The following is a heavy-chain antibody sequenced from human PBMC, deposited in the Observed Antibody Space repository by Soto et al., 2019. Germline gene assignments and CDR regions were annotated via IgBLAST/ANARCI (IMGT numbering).Heavy chain of an antibody. J-gene: IGHJ4*02. D-gene: IGHD6-19*01. CDR2: INHSGST. CDR1: GGSFSGYY. Sequence: QVQLQQWGAGLLKPSETLSLTCAVYGGSFSGYYWSWIRQPPGKGLEWIGEINHSGSTNYNPSLKSRVTISVDTSKNQFSRKLSSVTAADTAVYYCARVLWAVAVPNGYFDYWGQGTLVTVSS. V-gene: IGHV4-34*01. CDR3: ARVLWAVAVPNGYFDY.